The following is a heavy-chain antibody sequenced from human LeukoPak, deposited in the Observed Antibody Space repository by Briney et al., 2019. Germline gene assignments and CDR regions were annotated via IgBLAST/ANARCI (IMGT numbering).Heavy chain of an antibody. CDR1: GFIFSDYY. D-gene: IGHD1-26*01. J-gene: IGHJ6*03. Sequence: GGSLRLSCTASGFIFSDYYMTWIRQAPGKGLEWVSYISNSGSTEYYADSVKGRFTISRDNSKNTLYLQMNSLRAEDTAVYYCAKDLYRRGKNYYYYMDVWGKGTTVTVSS. CDR2: ISNSGSTE. CDR3: AKDLYRRGKNYYYYMDV. V-gene: IGHV3-11*04.